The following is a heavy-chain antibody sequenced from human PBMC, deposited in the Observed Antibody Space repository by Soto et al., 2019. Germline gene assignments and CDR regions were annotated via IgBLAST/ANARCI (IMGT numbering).Heavy chain of an antibody. J-gene: IGHJ6*02. CDR1: GGTFSSYA. CDR2: IIPIFGTA. CDR3: AREVVHDYSNHYYYYGMDV. D-gene: IGHD4-4*01. V-gene: IGHV1-69*06. Sequence: QVQLVQSGAEVKKPGSSVKVSCKASGGTFSSYAISWVRQAPGQGLEWMGGIIPIFGTANYAQKFQGRVTITADKSTSTAYMELSSLRSEDTAVYYCAREVVHDYSNHYYYYGMDVWGQGTTVTVSS.